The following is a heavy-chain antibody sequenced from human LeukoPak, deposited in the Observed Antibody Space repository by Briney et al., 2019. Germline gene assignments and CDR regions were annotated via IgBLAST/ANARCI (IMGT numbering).Heavy chain of an antibody. CDR3: ARDRGYDFWSGYAFDI. V-gene: IGHV1-2*02. CDR1: GYTFTGYY. J-gene: IGHJ3*02. Sequence: ASVKVSFKASGYTFTGYYMHWVRQAPGQGLEWMGWINPNSGGTNYAQKFQGRVTMTRDTSISTACMELSRLRSDDTAVYYCARDRGYDFWSGYAFDIWGQGTMVTVSS. D-gene: IGHD3-3*01. CDR2: INPNSGGT.